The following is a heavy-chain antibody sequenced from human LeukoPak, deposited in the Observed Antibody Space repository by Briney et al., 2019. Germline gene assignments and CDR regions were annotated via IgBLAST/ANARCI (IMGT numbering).Heavy chain of an antibody. CDR1: GYSFTSYW. D-gene: IGHD6-6*01. J-gene: IGHJ4*02. CDR3: ARHAATIAARPDIADY. Sequence: GESLKISCKGSGYSFTSYWIGWVRQMPGKGLEWMGIIYPGDSDTRYSPSFQGQVTISADKSISTAYLQWSSLKASDTAMYYCARHAATIAARPDIADYWGQGTLVTVSS. CDR2: IYPGDSDT. V-gene: IGHV5-51*01.